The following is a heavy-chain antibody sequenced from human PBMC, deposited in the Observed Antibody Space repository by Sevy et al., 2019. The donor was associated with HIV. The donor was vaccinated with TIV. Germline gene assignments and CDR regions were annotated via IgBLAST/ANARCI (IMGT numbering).Heavy chain of an antibody. J-gene: IGHJ4*02. V-gene: IGHV1-18*01. CDR2: ISAYNGNT. D-gene: IGHD3-22*01. Sequence: ASVEVSCKASGYTFTSYGISWVRQAPGQGLEWMGWISAYNGNTNYAQKLQGRVTMTTDTSTSTAYMELRSLRSDDTAVYYCARVGSYYYDSSGYSFDYWGQGTLVTVSS. CDR3: ARVGSYYYDSSGYSFDY. CDR1: GYTFTSYG.